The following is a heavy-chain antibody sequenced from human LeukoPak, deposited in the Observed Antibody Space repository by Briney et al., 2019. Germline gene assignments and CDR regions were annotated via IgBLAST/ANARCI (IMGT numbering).Heavy chain of an antibody. CDR2: INHSGST. CDR3: ARCGGYGLNWFDP. D-gene: IGHD2-15*01. V-gene: IGHV4-34*01. Sequence: PSETLSLTCAVYGGSFSGYYWSWIRQPPGKGLEWIGEINHSGSTNYNPSLKSRVTISVDTSKNQFSLKLSSVTAADTAVYCCARCGGYGLNWFDPWGQGTLVTVSS. J-gene: IGHJ5*02. CDR1: GGSFSGYY.